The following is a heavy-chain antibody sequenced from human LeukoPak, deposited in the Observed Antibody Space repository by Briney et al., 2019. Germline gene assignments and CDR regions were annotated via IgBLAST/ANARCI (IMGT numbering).Heavy chain of an antibody. D-gene: IGHD3-22*01. Sequence: PSETLSLTCAVYGGSFSGYYWSWIRQPPGKGLEWIGYIFHSGSTNYNPSLKSRVTISVDTSKNQFSLKLSSVTAADTALYYCARGGYYYDSSGTKNWFDPWGQGTLVTVSS. V-gene: IGHV4-59*01. CDR3: ARGGYYYDSSGTKNWFDP. CDR1: GGSFSGYY. J-gene: IGHJ5*02. CDR2: IFHSGST.